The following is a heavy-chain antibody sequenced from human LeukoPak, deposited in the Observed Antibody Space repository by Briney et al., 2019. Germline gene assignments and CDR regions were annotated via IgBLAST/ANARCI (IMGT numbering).Heavy chain of an antibody. D-gene: IGHD2-2*01. V-gene: IGHV3-74*01. Sequence: GGSLRLSCAASGFTFSSYWMHWVRQAPGKGLVWVSRINTDGSSTSYADSVKGRFTISRDNAKNTLYLQMNSLRAEDTAVYYCARVREWGSIVVVPAAIRAFDIWGQGTMVTVSS. J-gene: IGHJ3*02. CDR2: INTDGSST. CDR3: ARVREWGSIVVVPAAIRAFDI. CDR1: GFTFSSYW.